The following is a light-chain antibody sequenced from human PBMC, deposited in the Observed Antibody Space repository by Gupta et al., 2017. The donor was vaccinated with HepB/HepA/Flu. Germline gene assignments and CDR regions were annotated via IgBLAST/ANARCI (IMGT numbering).Light chain of an antibody. V-gene: IGKV1-39*01. J-gene: IGKJ4*01. Sequence: DIQTTQSPSSLSASAGDRVTITCRASQRISSYLNWYQQKPGKAPKLLIYTASSLQSGVPSRFSGSGSVTDFTLTISSLQPEDFATYYCQQSYSTPLTFGGGTKVEIK. CDR3: QQSYSTPLT. CDR2: TAS. CDR1: QRISSY.